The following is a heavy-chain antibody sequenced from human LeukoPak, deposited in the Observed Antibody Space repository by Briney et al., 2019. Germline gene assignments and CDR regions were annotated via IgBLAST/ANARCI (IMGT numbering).Heavy chain of an antibody. CDR3: GRDPNPYQRLYKDYSSSWYFDY. V-gene: IGHV1-69*04. CDR1: GGTFSSYT. J-gene: IGHJ4*02. Sequence: SVKVSCKASGGTFSSYTISWVRQAPGQGLEWMGRIIPILGIANYAQKFQGRVTITADKSTSTAYMELRSLRSDAMAVYYCGRDPNPYQRLYKDYSSSWYFDYWGQGTLVTVSS. D-gene: IGHD6-13*01. CDR2: IIPILGIA.